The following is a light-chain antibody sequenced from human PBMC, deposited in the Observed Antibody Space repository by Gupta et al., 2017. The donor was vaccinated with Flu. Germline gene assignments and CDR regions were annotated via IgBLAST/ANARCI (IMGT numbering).Light chain of an antibody. J-gene: IGKJ3*01. CDR2: AAS. V-gene: IGKV3-20*01. CDR1: QSVSASS. CDR3: QHYGSSSLFT. Sequence: VLTQSPATLSLSPGERATLSCRASQSVSASSLAWYQHKPGQPPRLLIYAASSRATGIPDRFSGSGYGADFTLSISRREAEDFAVYYCQHYGSSSLFTFGHGTKVEIK.